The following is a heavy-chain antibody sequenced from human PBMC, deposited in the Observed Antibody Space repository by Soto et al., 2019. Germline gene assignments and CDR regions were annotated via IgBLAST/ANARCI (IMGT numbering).Heavy chain of an antibody. D-gene: IGHD3-16*02. V-gene: IGHV4-59*02. CDR2: TYHRGST. CDR1: GVAVSSYL. CDR3: ARIGGYHGPLDY. Sequence: GTLWLTCSVPGVAVSSYLWSVIRQPPGRGLEWIGYTYHRGSTNYSPSLKSRVAISLDTSENQFSLKVSSVTAADTAGYYCARIGGYHGPLDYWGQGTPVTVSS. J-gene: IGHJ4*02.